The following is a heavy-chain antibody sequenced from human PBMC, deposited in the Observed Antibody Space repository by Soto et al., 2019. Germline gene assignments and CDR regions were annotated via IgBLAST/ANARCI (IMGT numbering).Heavy chain of an antibody. CDR1: GGTFSSYA. D-gene: IGHD4-4*01. CDR2: IIPIFGTA. V-gene: IGHV1-69*13. Sequence: ASVKVSCKASGGTFSSYAISWVRQAPGQGLEWMGGIIPIFGTANYAQKFQGRVTITADESTSTAYMELSSLRSEDTAVYYCARVNEAVTTVRDYYYYYGMDVWGQGTTVTVSS. J-gene: IGHJ6*02. CDR3: ARVNEAVTTVRDYYYYYGMDV.